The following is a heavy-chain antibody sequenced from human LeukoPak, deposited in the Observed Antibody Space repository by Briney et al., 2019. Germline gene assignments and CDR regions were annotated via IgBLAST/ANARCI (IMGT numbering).Heavy chain of an antibody. CDR2: ISSSSSYI. J-gene: IGHJ4*02. Sequence: GGSLRLSCAASGFTFSSYSMNWVRQAPGKGLEWVSSISSSSSYIYYADSVKGRFTISRDNAKNSLYLHMNSLRAEDTAVYYCARTMSSRDGDDWGQGTLVTVSS. D-gene: IGHD5-24*01. CDR1: GFTFSSYS. CDR3: ARTMSSRDGDD. V-gene: IGHV3-21*01.